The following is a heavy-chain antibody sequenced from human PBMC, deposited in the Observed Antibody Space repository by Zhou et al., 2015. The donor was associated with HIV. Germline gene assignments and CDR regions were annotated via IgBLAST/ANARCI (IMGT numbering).Heavy chain of an antibody. Sequence: QVQLVQSGAEVKKPGSSVKVSCQASGGTFSSYAICWVRQAPGQGLEWMGGIIPIFGTPNYAQKFQGRVTISADESTNTAYMELNSLRSEDTAVYYCARDAESYYYDSSGYYYGGGWFDPWGQGTLVTVSS. CDR2: IIPIFGTP. J-gene: IGHJ5*02. CDR3: ARDAESYYYDSSGYYYGGGWFDP. CDR1: GGTFSSYA. V-gene: IGHV1-69*01. D-gene: IGHD3-22*01.